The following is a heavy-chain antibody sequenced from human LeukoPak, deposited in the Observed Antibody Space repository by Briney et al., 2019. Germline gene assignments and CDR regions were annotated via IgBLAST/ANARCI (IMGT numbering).Heavy chain of an antibody. J-gene: IGHJ6*02. Sequence: SETLSLTCTVSGGSIRSSYYYWGWIRQPPGKGLEWIGSIYDSGSTYYNPSLKSRVTISVDTSKNQFSLKLNSVTAADTAVYYCARPYSSSSYYYGMDVWGQGTTVTVSS. V-gene: IGHV4-39*01. CDR1: GGSIRSSYYY. CDR3: ARPYSSSSYYYGMDV. D-gene: IGHD6-6*01. CDR2: IYDSGST.